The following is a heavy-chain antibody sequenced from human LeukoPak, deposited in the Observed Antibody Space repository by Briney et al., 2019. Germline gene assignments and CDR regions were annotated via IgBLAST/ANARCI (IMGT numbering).Heavy chain of an antibody. CDR2: ISYDGSNK. V-gene: IGHV3-30-3*01. Sequence: GGSLRLSCAASGFTFSSYAMHWVRQSPGKGLEWVAVISYDGSNKYYADSVKGRFTISRDNSKNTLYLQMNSLRAEDTAVYYCARDLPAAPWDYYYGMDVWGQGTTVTVSS. J-gene: IGHJ6*02. D-gene: IGHD2-2*01. CDR3: ARDLPAAPWDYYYGMDV. CDR1: GFTFSSYA.